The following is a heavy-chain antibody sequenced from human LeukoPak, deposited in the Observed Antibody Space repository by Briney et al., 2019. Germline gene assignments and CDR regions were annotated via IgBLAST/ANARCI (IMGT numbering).Heavy chain of an antibody. CDR1: GGSISSYY. V-gene: IGHV4-59*08. CDR3: AKVFYSDSSGPFDY. Sequence: PSETLSLTCTVSGGSISSYYWSWIRQPPGKGLERIGYIYYSGSTNYNPSLKSRVTISVDTSKNQFSLKLTSVTATDTAMYYCAKVFYSDSSGPFDYWGQGTLVTVSS. J-gene: IGHJ4*02. CDR2: IYYSGST. D-gene: IGHD3-22*01.